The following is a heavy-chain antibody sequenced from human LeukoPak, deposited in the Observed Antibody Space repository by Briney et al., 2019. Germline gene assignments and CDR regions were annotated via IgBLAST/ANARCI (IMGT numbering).Heavy chain of an antibody. J-gene: IGHJ4*02. CDR3: AAANYDILTGYYIGFDY. CDR2: ISAYNGNT. V-gene: IGHV1-18*01. CDR1: GYTFTSYG. D-gene: IGHD3-9*01. Sequence: ASVKVSCKASGYTFTSYGISWVRQAPGQGLEWMGWISAYNGNTNYAQRLQGRVTITTDTSTSTAYMELRSLRSGDTAVYYCAAANYDILTGYYIGFDYWGQGTLVTVSS.